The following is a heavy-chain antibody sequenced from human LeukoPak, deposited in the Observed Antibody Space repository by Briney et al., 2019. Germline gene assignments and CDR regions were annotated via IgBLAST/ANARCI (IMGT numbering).Heavy chain of an antibody. D-gene: IGHD5-18*01. CDR1: GGSISSSSYY. J-gene: IGHJ3*02. Sequence: PSETLSLTCTVSGGSISSSSYYWSWIRQPPGKGLEWIGEINHSGSTNYNPSLKSRVTISVDTSKNQFSLKLSSVTAADTAVYYCARHRHSYGLASDAFDIWGQGTMVTVSS. CDR2: INHSGST. CDR3: ARHRHSYGLASDAFDI. V-gene: IGHV4-39*01.